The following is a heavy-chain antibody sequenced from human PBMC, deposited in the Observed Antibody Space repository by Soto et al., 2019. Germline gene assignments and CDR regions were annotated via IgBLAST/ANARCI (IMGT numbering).Heavy chain of an antibody. CDR2: ISYDGSNK. J-gene: IGHJ4*02. Sequence: PGGALRLSCAASGFTLSSYAMHGVRQAPVKGLEWVAVISYDGSNKYYADSVKGRFTISRDNSKNTLYLQMNSLRAEDTAVYYCARDVKTYSNYREGYYFDYWGQGTLVTVSS. D-gene: IGHD4-4*01. CDR1: GFTLSSYA. CDR3: ARDVKTYSNYREGYYFDY. V-gene: IGHV3-30-3*01.